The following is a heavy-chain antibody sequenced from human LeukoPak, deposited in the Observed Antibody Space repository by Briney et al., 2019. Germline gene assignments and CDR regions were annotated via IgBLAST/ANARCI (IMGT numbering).Heavy chain of an antibody. V-gene: IGHV3-53*01. CDR3: ARVKSFGASDY. CDR2: IYSGGST. J-gene: IGHJ4*02. Sequence: PGGSLRLSCAASGFTVSSNYMSWVRQAPGKGLEWVSVIYSGGSTYYADSVKGRFTISRDNYKNTLYLQMNSLRAEDTAVYYCARVKSFGASDYWGQGTLVTVSS. CDR1: GFTVSSNY. D-gene: IGHD3-10*01.